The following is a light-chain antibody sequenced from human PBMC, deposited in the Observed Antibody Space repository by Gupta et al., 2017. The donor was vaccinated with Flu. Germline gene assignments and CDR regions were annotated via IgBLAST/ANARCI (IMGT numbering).Light chain of an antibody. J-gene: IGKJ2*01. V-gene: IGKV3-20*01. CDR2: GAS. CDR1: QSVSSSY. CDR3: QQYGSSPPDT. Sequence: IVLPQSPGTLSLSPGERATLTCRASQSVSSSYLAWYQQKPGQAPRLLIYGASSRATGIPDRFSGSGSGTDFTITISRLEPEDFAVYYCQQYGSSPPDTFGQGTKLEIK.